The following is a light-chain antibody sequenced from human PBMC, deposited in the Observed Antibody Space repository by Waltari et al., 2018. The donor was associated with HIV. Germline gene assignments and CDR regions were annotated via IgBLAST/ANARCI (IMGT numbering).Light chain of an antibody. V-gene: IGKV3-15*01. Sequence: EIVMTQSPATLSVSPGERATLSCRASQSVSSNLAWYQQKPGQVSRLLVFGASTRATGIPARFSGSGSGTEFTLTISSLQSEDFAVYYCQQYNNWPPEITFGPGTKVDIK. CDR3: QQYNNWPPEIT. CDR1: QSVSSN. CDR2: GAS. J-gene: IGKJ3*01.